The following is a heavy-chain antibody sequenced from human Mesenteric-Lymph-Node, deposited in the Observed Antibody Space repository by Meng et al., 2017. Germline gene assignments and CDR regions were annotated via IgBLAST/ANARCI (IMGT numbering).Heavy chain of an antibody. J-gene: IGHJ5*02. CDR3: ARDTLYYDILTGYSPTNWFDP. Sequence: QVQLVQSGAEVKKPGASVKVSCKASGCTFTSYGISWVRQAPGQGLEWMGWISAYNGNTNYAQKLQGRVTMTTDTSTSTAYMELRSLRSDDTAVYYCARDTLYYDILTGYSPTNWFDPWGQGTLVTVSS. D-gene: IGHD3-9*01. CDR2: ISAYNGNT. V-gene: IGHV1-18*01. CDR1: GCTFTSYG.